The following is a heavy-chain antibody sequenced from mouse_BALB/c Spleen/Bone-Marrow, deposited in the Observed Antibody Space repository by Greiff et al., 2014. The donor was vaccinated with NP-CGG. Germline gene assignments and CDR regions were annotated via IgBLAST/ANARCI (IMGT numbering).Heavy chain of an antibody. CDR3: ARGGYYGTSLYWYFDV. Sequence: EVQGVESGPELVKPGASVKMSCKASGYTFTSYVIHWVKQKPGQGLEWIGYINPYNDGTKYNEKFKGKATLTSDKSSSTAYMGLSSLTSEDSAVYYCARGGYYGTSLYWYFDVWGAGTTVTVSS. CDR1: GYTFTSYV. J-gene: IGHJ1*01. V-gene: IGHV1-14*01. CDR2: INPYNDGT. D-gene: IGHD1-1*01.